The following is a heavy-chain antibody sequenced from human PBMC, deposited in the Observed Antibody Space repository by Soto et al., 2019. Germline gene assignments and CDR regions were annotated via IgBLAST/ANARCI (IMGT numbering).Heavy chain of an antibody. V-gene: IGHV4-31*03. CDR2: IYYSGST. Sequence: PSETLSLTCTVSGGSISSGGYYWSRLRQHPGKGLEWIGYIYYSGSTYYNPSLKSRVTISVDTSKNQFSLKLSSVTAADTAVYYCARGLVPAASLWGQGTLVTVSS. J-gene: IGHJ4*02. CDR1: GGSISSGGYY. CDR3: ARGLVPAASL. D-gene: IGHD2-2*01.